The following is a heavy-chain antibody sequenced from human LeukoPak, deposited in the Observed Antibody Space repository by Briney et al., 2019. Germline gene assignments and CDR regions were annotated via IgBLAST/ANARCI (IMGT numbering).Heavy chain of an antibody. V-gene: IGHV1-46*01. CDR3: ARVEMATKSPHAFDI. Sequence: ASVKVSCKTSGYTFTSYYMHWVRQAPGQGLEWMGIINPSGGSTSYAQKFQGRVTMTRDTSTSTVYMELSSLRSEDTAVYYCARVEMATKSPHAFDIWGQGTMVTVSS. J-gene: IGHJ3*02. D-gene: IGHD5-24*01. CDR2: INPSGGST. CDR1: GYTFTSYY.